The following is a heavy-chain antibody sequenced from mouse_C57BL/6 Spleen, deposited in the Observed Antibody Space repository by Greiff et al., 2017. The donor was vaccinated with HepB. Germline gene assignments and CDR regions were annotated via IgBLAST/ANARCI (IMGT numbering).Heavy chain of an antibody. CDR2: ISDGGSYT. Sequence: VQLKESGGGLVKPGGSLKLSCAASGFTFSSYAMSWVRQTPEKRLEWVATISDGGSYTYYPDNVKGRFTISRDNAKNNLYLQMSHLKSEDTAMYYCAREGAWDGGYFDVWGTGTTVTVSS. CDR1: GFTFSSYA. J-gene: IGHJ1*03. D-gene: IGHD4-1*01. V-gene: IGHV5-4*01. CDR3: AREGAWDGGYFDV.